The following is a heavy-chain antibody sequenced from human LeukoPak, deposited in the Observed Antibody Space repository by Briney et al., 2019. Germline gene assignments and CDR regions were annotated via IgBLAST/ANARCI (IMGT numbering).Heavy chain of an antibody. CDR3: ARQGYYGSGSYYYYGMDV. CDR1: GYSFTSYW. Sequence: GESLKISCKGSGYSFTSYWIGWVRQMPGKGLEWMGIIYPGDSDTKYSPSFQGQVTISADKSISTAYLQWSSLKASDTAMYYCARQGYYGSGSYYYYGMDVWGQGTLVTVSS. CDR2: IYPGDSDT. J-gene: IGHJ6*02. V-gene: IGHV5-51*01. D-gene: IGHD3-10*01.